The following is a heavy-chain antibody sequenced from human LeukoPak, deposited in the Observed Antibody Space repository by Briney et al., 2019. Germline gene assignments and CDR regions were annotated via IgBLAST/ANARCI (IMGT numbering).Heavy chain of an antibody. CDR1: GFSFSGHW. CDR3: ARGPNSNWSGLDF. D-gene: IGHD6-6*01. CDR2: ISPTGSTT. V-gene: IGHV3-74*01. Sequence: GGSLRLSCTASGFSFSGHWMHWARQLPGEGLVWVSRISPTGSTTSYADSVKGRFTVSRDNAKNTLYLQVNNLRAEDTAVYYCARGPNSNWSGLDFWGQGTLLTVSS. J-gene: IGHJ4*02.